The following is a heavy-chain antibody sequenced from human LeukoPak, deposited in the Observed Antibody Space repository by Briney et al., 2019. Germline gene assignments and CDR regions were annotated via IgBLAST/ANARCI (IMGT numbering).Heavy chain of an antibody. CDR3: ARVSPQQWQSPDDDY. Sequence: ASVKVSCKASGGTFSSYAISWVRQATGQGLEWMGWMNPNSGNTGYAQKFQGRVTMTRNTSISTAYMELSSLRSEDTAVYYCARVSPQQWQSPDDDYWGQGTLVTVSS. CDR1: GGTFSSYA. V-gene: IGHV1-8*02. D-gene: IGHD6-19*01. J-gene: IGHJ4*02. CDR2: MNPNSGNT.